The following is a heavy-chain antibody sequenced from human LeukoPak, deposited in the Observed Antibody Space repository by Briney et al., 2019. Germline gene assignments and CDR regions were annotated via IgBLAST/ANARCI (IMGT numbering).Heavy chain of an antibody. CDR1: GYTFTSYG. V-gene: IGHV1-18*01. CDR2: ISAHSGTT. Sequence: ASVKVCCKASGYTFTSYGISWVRQAPGQGLEWMGWISAHSGTTNYAQKFQGRVTMTRDTSISTAYMELSRLRSDDTAVYYCAGAGIVVVDSTETFDYWGQGTLVTVSS. CDR3: AGAGIVVVDSTETFDY. J-gene: IGHJ4*02. D-gene: IGHD2-2*01.